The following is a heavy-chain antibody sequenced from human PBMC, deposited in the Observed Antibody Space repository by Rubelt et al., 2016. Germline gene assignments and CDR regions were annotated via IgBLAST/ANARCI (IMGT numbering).Heavy chain of an antibody. CDR3: AKDRGERDGYNWYYFDY. D-gene: IGHD5-24*01. V-gene: IGHV3-23*01. J-gene: IGHJ4*02. Sequence: GKGLEWVSAISGSGGSTYYADSVKGRFTISRDNSKNTLYLQMNSLRAEDTAVYYCAKDRGERDGYNWYYFDYWGQGTLVTVSS. CDR2: ISGSGGST.